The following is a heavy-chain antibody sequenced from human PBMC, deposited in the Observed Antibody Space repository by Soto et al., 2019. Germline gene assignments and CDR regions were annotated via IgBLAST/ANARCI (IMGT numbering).Heavy chain of an antibody. Sequence: QVQVVESGGGVVQPGRSLRLSCAASGFTFSRYAIHWVRQAPGKGLEWEAVISRDGSNKYYVDSVKGRFTISRDNSKKTLYLQMNSLRDEDTAVYYCAPSRNSAVADSFDFWGQGTLVTVSS. V-gene: IGHV3-30*04. CDR1: GFTFSRYA. CDR3: APSRNSAVADSFDF. J-gene: IGHJ4*02. CDR2: ISRDGSNK. D-gene: IGHD1-26*01.